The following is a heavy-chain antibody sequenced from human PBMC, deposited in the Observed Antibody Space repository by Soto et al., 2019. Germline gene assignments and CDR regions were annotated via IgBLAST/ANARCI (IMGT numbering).Heavy chain of an antibody. D-gene: IGHD3-9*01. V-gene: IGHV1-8*01. CDR2: MNPNSGNT. CDR1: GYTFTSYD. J-gene: IGHJ6*02. CDR3: AREKYDILTGYYPSYYSYGMDV. Sequence: ASVKVSCKASGYTFTSYDINWVRQATGQGLEWMGWMNPNSGNTGYAQKFQGRVTMTRNTSISTAYMELSSLRSEDTAVYYCAREKYDILTGYYPSYYSYGMDVWGQGTTVTVSS.